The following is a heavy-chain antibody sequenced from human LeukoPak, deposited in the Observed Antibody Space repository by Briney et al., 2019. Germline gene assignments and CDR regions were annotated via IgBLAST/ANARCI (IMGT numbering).Heavy chain of an antibody. Sequence: SETLSLTCTVSGGSISSNSYYWGWIRQPPGKGLEWLGNIYYSGSTYYNPSLKSRVTISVDTSKNQFSLKLSSVTAADTAVYYCARQSADILTLNWFDPWGQGTLVTVSS. J-gene: IGHJ5*02. D-gene: IGHD3-9*01. CDR2: IYYSGST. CDR1: GGSISSNSYY. CDR3: ARQSADILTLNWFDP. V-gene: IGHV4-39*01.